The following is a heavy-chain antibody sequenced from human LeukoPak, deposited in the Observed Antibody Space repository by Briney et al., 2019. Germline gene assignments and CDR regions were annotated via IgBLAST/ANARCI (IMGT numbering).Heavy chain of an antibody. Sequence: SETLSLTCTVSGGSISSGSYYWGWIRQPPGKGLEWLGTVFYSGTTYYNPSLKSRVTISVDTSKNQFSLGLRSVTAADTAVYYCARLDSGDYFFGYGGQGTLVTVSS. CDR3: ARLDSGDYFFGY. D-gene: IGHD4-17*01. CDR1: GGSISSGSYY. J-gene: IGHJ4*02. CDR2: VFYSGTT. V-gene: IGHV4-39*01.